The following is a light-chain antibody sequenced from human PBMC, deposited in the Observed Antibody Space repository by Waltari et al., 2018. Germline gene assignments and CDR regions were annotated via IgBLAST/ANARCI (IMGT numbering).Light chain of an antibody. CDR2: GAS. V-gene: IGKV3-15*01. Sequence: EIVMTQSPATLSVSPGERATLPCRASQFVSTNFAWYQQKPGQPPRLLIHGASTRAADIPARFSGSGSGTEFTLTISSLQSEDFAFYYCQQYNNWPPWTFGQGTKVEIK. J-gene: IGKJ1*01. CDR3: QQYNNWPPWT. CDR1: QFVSTN.